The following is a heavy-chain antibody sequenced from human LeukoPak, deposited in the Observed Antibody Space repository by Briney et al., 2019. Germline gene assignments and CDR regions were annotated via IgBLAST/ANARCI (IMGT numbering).Heavy chain of an antibody. Sequence: GGSLRLSCAASGLTVSGNYMSWVRQAPGKGPEWVSVIYSGGRTYYSDSVKGRFTISRDNSKNTVFLQMDSLRAEDTAVYYCTRESSSGYYLSYWGQGTLVTVSS. CDR1: GLTVSGNY. V-gene: IGHV3-66*01. CDR2: IYSGGRT. D-gene: IGHD3-22*01. J-gene: IGHJ4*02. CDR3: TRESSSGYYLSY.